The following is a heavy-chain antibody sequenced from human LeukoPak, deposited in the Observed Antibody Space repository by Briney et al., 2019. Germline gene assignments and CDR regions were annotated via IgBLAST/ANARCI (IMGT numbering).Heavy chain of an antibody. J-gene: IGHJ4*02. D-gene: IGHD2-8*01. V-gene: IGHV3-23*01. CDR1: GFNVSSNY. CDR3: AKYFVGLMAPFDS. CDR2: IRGGGGSA. Sequence: GGSLRLSCAASGFNVSSNYISWVRQAPGKGPEWVSAIRGGGGSAFYADSAKGRFTISRDNAKKSLHLQMNSLRAGDTAFYYCAKYFVGLMAPFDSWGQGTLVTVSS.